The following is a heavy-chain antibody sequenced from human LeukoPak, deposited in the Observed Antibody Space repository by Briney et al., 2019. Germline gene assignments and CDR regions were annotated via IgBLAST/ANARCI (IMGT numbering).Heavy chain of an antibody. CDR1: GFTFSSYG. D-gene: IGHD3-9*01. CDR3: AGLDGPHWFDP. V-gene: IGHV3-30*02. CDR2: IRFDGSIK. J-gene: IGHJ5*02. Sequence: GGSLRLSCAASGFTFSSYGMHWVRQAPGKGLEGVAFIRFDGSIKYYAESVKGRFTISRDNSKNTLYLQMNSLRAEDTAVYYCAGLDGPHWFDPWGQGTLVTVSS.